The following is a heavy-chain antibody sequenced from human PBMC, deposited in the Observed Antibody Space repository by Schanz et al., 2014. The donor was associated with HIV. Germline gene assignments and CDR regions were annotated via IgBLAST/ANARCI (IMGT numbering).Heavy chain of an antibody. J-gene: IGHJ6*02. CDR1: GGSFSSST. Sequence: QMQLVQSGTEVKKPGSSVKVSCKASGGSFSSSTISWVRQAPGQGLEWMGWFNPNSGGRIYPQKFEGRVTMTRDTSISTAYMELSSLRYDDTAVYYCAREPSFSGLDVWGQGTTVTVSS. CDR3: AREPSFSGLDV. CDR2: FNPNSGGR. V-gene: IGHV1-2*02. D-gene: IGHD6-6*01.